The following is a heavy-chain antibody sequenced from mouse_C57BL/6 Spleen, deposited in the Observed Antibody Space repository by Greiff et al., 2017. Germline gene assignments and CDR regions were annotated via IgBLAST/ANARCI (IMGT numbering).Heavy chain of an antibody. D-gene: IGHD4-1*01. CDR3: ARSNWDWYFDV. V-gene: IGHV5-17*01. CDR1: GFTFSDYG. Sequence: EVQLVEPGGGLVKPGGSLKLSCAASGFTFSDYGMHWVRQAPEKGLEWVAYISSGSSTIYYADTVKGRFTISRDNAKNTLFLQMTSLRSEDTAKYDCARSNWDWYFDVWGTGTTVTVSS. CDR2: ISSGSSTI. J-gene: IGHJ1*03.